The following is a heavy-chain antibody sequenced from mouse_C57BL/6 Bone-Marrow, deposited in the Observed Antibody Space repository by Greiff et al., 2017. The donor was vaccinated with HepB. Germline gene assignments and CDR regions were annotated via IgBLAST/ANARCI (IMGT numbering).Heavy chain of an antibody. CDR2: IDPEDGDT. D-gene: IGHD2-5*01. Sequence: VQLQHSGAELVRPGASVKLSCTASGFNIKDYYMHWVKQRPEQGLEWIGRIDPEDGDTEYAPKFQGKATMTADTSSNTAYLQLSSLTSEDTAVYYCTPQAYYSKAYFDYWGQGTTLTVSS. V-gene: IGHV14-1*01. CDR1: GFNIKDYY. J-gene: IGHJ2*01. CDR3: TPQAYYSKAYFDY.